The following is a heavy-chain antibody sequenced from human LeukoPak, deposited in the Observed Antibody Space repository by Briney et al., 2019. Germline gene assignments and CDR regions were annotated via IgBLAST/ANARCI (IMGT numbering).Heavy chain of an antibody. CDR3: ARDRGSGSNYYYYMDV. CDR1: GYTFTGYY. J-gene: IGHJ6*03. D-gene: IGHD3-10*01. CDR2: INPNSGGT. V-gene: IGHV1-2*02. Sequence: ASVKVSCKASGYTFTGYYMHWVRQAPGQGLEWVGWINPNSGGTNYAQKFQGRVTMTRDTSISTAFMELSRLRSDDTAVYYCARDRGSGSNYYYYMDVWGKGTTVTISS.